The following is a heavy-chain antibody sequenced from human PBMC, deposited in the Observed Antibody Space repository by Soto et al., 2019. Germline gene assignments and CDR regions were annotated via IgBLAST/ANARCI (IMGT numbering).Heavy chain of an antibody. V-gene: IGHV3-53*01. Sequence: XVSLRLSCLVSGFTFNTNYMYWVRQAPGRGLEWVSAMYSGGDIHYADSVKGRFTISRDTSENTLYLRMDKLRVEDTAVYFCVSRIPSLVFDYWGQGTLVTVSS. D-gene: IGHD3-16*01. CDR1: GFTFNTNY. J-gene: IGHJ4*01. CDR2: MYSGGDI. CDR3: VSRIPSLVFDY.